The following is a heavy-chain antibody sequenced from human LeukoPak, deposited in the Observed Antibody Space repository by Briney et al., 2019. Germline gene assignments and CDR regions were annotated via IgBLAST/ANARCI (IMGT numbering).Heavy chain of an antibody. V-gene: IGHV4-38-2*01. D-gene: IGHD3-10*01. J-gene: IGHJ4*02. CDR2: IYHSGST. Sequence: SETLSLTCAVSGYSISSGYYWGWIRQPPGKGLEWIGSIYHSGSTYHNPSLKSRVTTSVDTSKNQFSLKLNSVTAADTAVYYCASGPYGSGSKIDYWGQGTLVTVSS. CDR1: GYSISSGYY. CDR3: ASGPYGSGSKIDY.